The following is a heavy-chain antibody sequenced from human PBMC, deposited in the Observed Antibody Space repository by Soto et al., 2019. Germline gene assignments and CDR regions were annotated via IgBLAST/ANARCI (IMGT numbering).Heavy chain of an antibody. CDR3: ATAEGGCTIMDDPHDMDI. CDR2: IYYSGST. Sequence: QVQLQESGPGLVKPSQTLSLTCTVSGGSITSGGHYWSWIRQHPGKGLEWIGYIYYSGSTYYNPALKRRVTTSIDTSKNPFARKVRSVIVAGTAVTSGATAEGGCTIMDDPHDMDIWGQGTTVTVSS. CDR1: GGSITSGGHY. V-gene: IGHV4-31*03. J-gene: IGHJ6*02. D-gene: IGHD2-2*01.